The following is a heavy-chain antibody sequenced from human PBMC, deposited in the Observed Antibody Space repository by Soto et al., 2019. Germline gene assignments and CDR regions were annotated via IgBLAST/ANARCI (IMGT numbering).Heavy chain of an antibody. Sequence: GESLKISCKGSGYYFPSYWIGWVRQMPGKGLEWMGIFYPGDSDTRYSPTFQGQVTISADRSISTAYLQWSSLKPSDTAMYYCARQGNGAEGFDYWGQGTLVTVSS. V-gene: IGHV5-51*01. CDR2: FYPGDSDT. CDR1: GYYFPSYW. D-gene: IGHD4-17*01. CDR3: ARQGNGAEGFDY. J-gene: IGHJ4*02.